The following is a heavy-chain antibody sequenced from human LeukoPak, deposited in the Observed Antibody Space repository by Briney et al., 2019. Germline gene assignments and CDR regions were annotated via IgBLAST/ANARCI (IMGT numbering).Heavy chain of an antibody. CDR3: ARALGYCSGGSCRFDY. D-gene: IGHD2-15*01. CDR2: IYHSGST. CDR1: GYSISSGYY. J-gene: IGHJ4*02. V-gene: IGHV4-38-2*02. Sequence: PSETLSLTCTVSGYSISSGYYWGWIRQPPGKGLEWIGSIYHSGSTYYNPSLKSRVTISVDTSKNQFSLKLSSVTAADTAVYYCARALGYCSGGSCRFDYWGQGTLVTVSS.